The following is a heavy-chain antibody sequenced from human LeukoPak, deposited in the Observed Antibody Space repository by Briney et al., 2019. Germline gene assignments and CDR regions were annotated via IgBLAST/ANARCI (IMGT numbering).Heavy chain of an antibody. V-gene: IGHV4-59*01. CDR3: ARSEYNWGSYRF. Sequence: SETLSLTCTVSGGSISSYYWSWIRQPPGKGLEWIRYIYYSGSTNYNPSLKSRVTISVDTSKNQCSLKLSSVTAADTAVYYCARSEYNWGSYRFWGQGTLVTVSS. D-gene: IGHD3-16*02. CDR2: IYYSGST. J-gene: IGHJ4*02. CDR1: GGSISSYY.